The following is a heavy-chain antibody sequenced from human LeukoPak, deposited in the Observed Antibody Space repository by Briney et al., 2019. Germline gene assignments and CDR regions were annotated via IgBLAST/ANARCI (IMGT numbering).Heavy chain of an antibody. CDR2: IYSGGTT. CDR3: AREGSGYADAFDI. Sequence: RSGGSLRLSCAASGLTVSRNYMTWVRQAPGKGLEWVSIIYSGGTTYYADSVKGRFTISRDISKNTVYLQMNSLRVEDTAVYHCAREGSGYADAFDIWGQGTMVTVSS. V-gene: IGHV3-53*01. J-gene: IGHJ3*02. CDR1: GLTVSRNY. D-gene: IGHD5-12*01.